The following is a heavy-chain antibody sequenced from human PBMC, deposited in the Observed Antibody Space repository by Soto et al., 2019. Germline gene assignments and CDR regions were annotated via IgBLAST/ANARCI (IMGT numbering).Heavy chain of an antibody. CDR3: ARRTWGMDV. V-gene: IGHV4-4*02. D-gene: IGHD2-8*01. CDR1: SGSIDTTNW. J-gene: IGHJ6*02. Sequence: SETLSLTCAVPSGSIDTTNWWSWVRQPPGKGLEWIGEIFHSGNTYYNPSLASRVTISVDTSKNQFSLNLRSVTAADTAVYYCARRTWGMDVWGQGTTVTVSS. CDR2: IFHSGNT.